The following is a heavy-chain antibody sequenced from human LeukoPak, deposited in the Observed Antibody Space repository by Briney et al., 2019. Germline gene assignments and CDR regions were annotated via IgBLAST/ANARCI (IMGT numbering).Heavy chain of an antibody. D-gene: IGHD6-13*01. CDR2: IYHSGST. V-gene: IGHV4-39*07. Sequence: PSETLSLTCTVSGGSISSSIYYWAWIRQPPGKGLEWIGSIYHSGSTNYNPSLKSRVTISVDTSKNQFSLKLSSVTAADTAVYYCARGLGSSWYGWFDPWGQGTLVTVSS. CDR3: ARGLGSSWYGWFDP. J-gene: IGHJ5*02. CDR1: GGSISSSIYY.